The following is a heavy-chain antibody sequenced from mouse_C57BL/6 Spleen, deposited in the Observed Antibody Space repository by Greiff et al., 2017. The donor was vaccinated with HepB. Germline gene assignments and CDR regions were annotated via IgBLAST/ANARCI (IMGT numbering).Heavy chain of an antibody. Sequence: VQRVESGAELVRPGASVTLSCKASGYTFTDYEMHWVKQTPVHGLEWIGAIDPETGGTAYNQKFKGKAILTADKSSSTAYMELRSLTSEDSAVYYCTRAENYSNLWAMDYWGQGTSVTVSS. CDR1: GYTFTDYE. V-gene: IGHV1-15*01. CDR3: TRAENYSNLWAMDY. CDR2: IDPETGGT. J-gene: IGHJ4*01. D-gene: IGHD2-5*01.